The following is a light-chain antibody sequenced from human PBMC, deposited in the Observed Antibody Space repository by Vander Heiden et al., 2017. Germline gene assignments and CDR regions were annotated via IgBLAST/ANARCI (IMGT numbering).Light chain of an antibody. V-gene: IGLV1-44*01. CDR3: AACDDSLNGLWV. CDR1: RSNIGSNI. CDR2: GTN. Sequence: QSVLTQPPSASGTPGQRVTLSCSGSRSNIGSNIVNWYQQLPGTAPKLLIYGTNQRPSGGPDRFSGSKSGTSASLAISGLQSEDEADYYCAACDDSLNGLWVFGGGTKLTVL. J-gene: IGLJ3*02.